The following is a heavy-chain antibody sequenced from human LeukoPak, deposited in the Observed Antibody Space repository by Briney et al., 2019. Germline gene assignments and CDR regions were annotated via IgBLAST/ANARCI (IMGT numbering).Heavy chain of an antibody. V-gene: IGHV3-23*01. CDR1: GFTFSSYA. D-gene: IGHD6-6*01. CDR3: AKDWQLVLGYYYGMDV. CDR2: ISGSGGST. Sequence: GGSLRLSCAASGFTFSSYAMSWVRQAPGKGLEWVSAISGSGGSTYYADSVRGRFTISRDNSKNTLYLQMNSLRAEDTAVYYCAKDWQLVLGYYYGMDVWGQGTTVTVSS. J-gene: IGHJ6*02.